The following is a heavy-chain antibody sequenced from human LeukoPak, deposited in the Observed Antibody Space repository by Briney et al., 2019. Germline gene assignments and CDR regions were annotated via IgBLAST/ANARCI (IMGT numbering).Heavy chain of an antibody. V-gene: IGHV4-34*01. CDR1: GGSFSGYY. CDR2: INHSGST. D-gene: IGHD3-9*01. J-gene: IGHJ4*02. Sequence: SETLSLTCAVYGGSFSGYYWSWIRQPPGKGLEWIGEINHSGSTNYNPSLKSRVTISVDTSKNQFSLKLSSVTAADTAVYYCARLRGLRYFAWLFDFDYWGQGTLVTVSS. CDR3: ARLRGLRYFAWLFDFDY.